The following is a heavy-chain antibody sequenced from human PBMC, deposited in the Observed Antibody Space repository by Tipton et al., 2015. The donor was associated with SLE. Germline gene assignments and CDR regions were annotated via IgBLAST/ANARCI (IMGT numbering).Heavy chain of an antibody. CDR2: IYYSGGT. D-gene: IGHD3-16*02. J-gene: IGHJ4*02. CDR1: GYSISSGYY. CDR3: ARAGELSLYLDS. Sequence: TLSLTCAVSGYSISSGYYWGWVRQSPGKGLEWIGSIYYSGGTYYNPSLKSRVTISVDTSKNHFSLKLTSVTAADTAVYYCARAGELSLYLDSWGQGALVTVSS. V-gene: IGHV4-38-2*01.